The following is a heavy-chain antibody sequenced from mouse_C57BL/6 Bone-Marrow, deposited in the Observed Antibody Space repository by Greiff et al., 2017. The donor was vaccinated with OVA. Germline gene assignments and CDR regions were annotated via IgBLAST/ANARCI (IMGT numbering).Heavy chain of an antibody. V-gene: IGHV3-6*01. CDR1: GYSITSGYY. CDR3: ARSPNSWYFDV. CDR2: ISYDGSN. Sequence: EVKLLESGPGLVKPSQSLSLTCSVTGYSITSGYYWNWIRQFPGNKLEWMGYISYDGSNNYNPSLKNRISITRDTSKNQFFLKLNSVTTEDTATYYCARSPNSWYFDVWGTGTTVTVSS. J-gene: IGHJ1*03. D-gene: IGHD4-1*01.